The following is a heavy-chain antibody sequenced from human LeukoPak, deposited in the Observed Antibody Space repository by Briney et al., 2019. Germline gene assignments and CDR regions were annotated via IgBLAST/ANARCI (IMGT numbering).Heavy chain of an antibody. D-gene: IGHD3-10*01. CDR1: EFTFTSYE. CDR2: ISSSGNTI. J-gene: IGHJ4*02. V-gene: IGHV3-48*03. Sequence: RGSLRLSCAASEFTFTSYELNWVRQAPGKGLEWVSYISSSGNTISYADSVKGRFTISRDSSKNTVYLEMNSLRGEDTAVYYCARDPEHYGSGSYLDYWGQGSLVTVSS. CDR3: ARDPEHYGSGSYLDY.